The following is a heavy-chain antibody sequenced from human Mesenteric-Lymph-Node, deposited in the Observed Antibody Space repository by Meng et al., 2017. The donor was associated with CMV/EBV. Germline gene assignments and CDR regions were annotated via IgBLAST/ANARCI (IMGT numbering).Heavy chain of an antibody. D-gene: IGHD3-3*01. CDR2: IYHSGST. Sequence: SETLSLTCTVPGYSISSGYYWGWIRQPPGKGLEWIGSIYHSGSTYYNPSLKSRVTISVDTSKNQFSLKLSSVTAADTAVYYCARRATIFGVVMAAFDIWGQGTMVTVSS. CDR3: ARRATIFGVVMAAFDI. CDR1: GYSISSGYY. J-gene: IGHJ3*02. V-gene: IGHV4-38-2*02.